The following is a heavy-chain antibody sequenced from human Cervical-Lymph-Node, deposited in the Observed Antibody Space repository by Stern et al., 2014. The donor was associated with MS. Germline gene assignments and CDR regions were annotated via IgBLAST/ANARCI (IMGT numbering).Heavy chain of an antibody. CDR3: ARSPPYYEFWNDYYYFDY. CDR1: GFSLSTSGMR. D-gene: IGHD3-3*01. Sequence: QVTLRESGPALVKHTQTLTLTCTFSGFSLSTSGMRVSWIRQPPGKALEWLARIDWDDDKFYSTSLKTRLTISKDTSKNQVVLTMTNMDPVDTATYYCARSPPYYEFWNDYYYFDYWGQGTLVAVSS. CDR2: IDWDDDK. J-gene: IGHJ4*02. V-gene: IGHV2-70*04.